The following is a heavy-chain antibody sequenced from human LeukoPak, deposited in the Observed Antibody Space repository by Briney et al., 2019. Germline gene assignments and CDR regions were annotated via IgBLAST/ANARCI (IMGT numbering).Heavy chain of an antibody. V-gene: IGHV4-34*01. CDR1: GGSFSGYY. J-gene: IGHJ5*02. CDR2: INHSGST. D-gene: IGHD3-22*01. Sequence: SETLSLTCAVYGGSFSGYYWSWIRQPPGKGLEWIGEINHSGSTNYDPSLKSRVTISVDTSKNQFSLKLSSVTAADTAVYYCASRIYYRRSWFDPWGQGTLVTVSS. CDR3: ASRIYYRRSWFDP.